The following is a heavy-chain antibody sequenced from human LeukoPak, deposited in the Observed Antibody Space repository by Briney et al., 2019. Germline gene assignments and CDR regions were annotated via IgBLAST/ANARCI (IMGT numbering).Heavy chain of an antibody. CDR3: AREAGYCSSTSCSYYYYGMDV. CDR2: IWYDGSNK. V-gene: IGHV3-33*01. J-gene: IGHJ6*02. CDR1: GFTFSSYG. D-gene: IGHD2-2*01. Sequence: GGSLRLSCAASGFTFSSYGMHWVRQAPGKGLEWVAVIWYDGSNKYYADSVKGRFTISRDNSKNTLYLQMNSLRAEDTAVYYCAREAGYCSSTSCSYYYYGMDVWGQGTTVTVSS.